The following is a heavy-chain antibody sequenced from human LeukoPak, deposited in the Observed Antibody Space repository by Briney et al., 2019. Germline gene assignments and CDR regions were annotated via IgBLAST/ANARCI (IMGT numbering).Heavy chain of an antibody. CDR3: ARDAFPYYYASGETGNWFDP. CDR1: GFTFSSYW. J-gene: IGHJ5*02. Sequence: GGSLRLSCAASGFTFSSYWMHWVRQAPGKGLVWVSRVDSDGTTTNYADSVKGRFTISRDNAKNTLYLQMNSLRAEDTAVYFCARDAFPYYYASGETGNWFDPWGQGTLVTVSS. V-gene: IGHV3-74*01. CDR2: VDSDGTTT. D-gene: IGHD3-10*01.